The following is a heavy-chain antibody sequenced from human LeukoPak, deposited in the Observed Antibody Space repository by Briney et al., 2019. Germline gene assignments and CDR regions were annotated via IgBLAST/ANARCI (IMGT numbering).Heavy chain of an antibody. V-gene: IGHV7-4-1*04. CDR1: GYNFMSYG. CDR3: AKETVAEFEFDY. D-gene: IGHD6-19*01. CDR2: INTNTGNP. J-gene: IGHJ4*02. Sequence: ASVKVSCKASGYNFMSYGMHWVRQAPGQGLEWMGWINTNTGNPTYAQGFTGRYVFSLDISVSMAYLQISSLKAEDTAVYYCAKETVAEFEFDYWGQGTLVTVSS.